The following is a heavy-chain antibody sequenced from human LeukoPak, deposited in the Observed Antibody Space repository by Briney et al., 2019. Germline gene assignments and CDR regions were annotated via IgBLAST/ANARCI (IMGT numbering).Heavy chain of an antibody. CDR3: ARRNFDTRWSFDS. V-gene: IGHV3-7*03. CDR1: GFIFRNYW. J-gene: IGHJ4*02. D-gene: IGHD2-15*01. Sequence: PGGSLRLSCEGSGFIFRNYWMSWVRQAPGKGLEWVANIKDDGSQQNYIDSVKGRFTISRDNAKASLILQMNSLTSEDTAVYYCARRNFDTRWSFDSWGQGTLVTVSS. CDR2: IKDDGSQQ.